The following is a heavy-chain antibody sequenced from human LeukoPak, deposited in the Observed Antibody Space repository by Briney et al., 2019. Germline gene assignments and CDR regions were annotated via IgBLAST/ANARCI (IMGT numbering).Heavy chain of an antibody. CDR1: GFPFSSYV. J-gene: IGHJ4*02. D-gene: IGHD3-22*01. CDR2: ISGSGGST. V-gene: IGHV3-23*01. Sequence: GGSLRLTCAASGFPFSSYVMSWVRQAPGKGLEWVSAISGSGGSTYYEASVKGRLTISSNNSKNTLYMQMNSLRAEDTAVYYCAKSHDSSGSDYWGQGTLVTVSS. CDR3: AKSHDSSGSDY.